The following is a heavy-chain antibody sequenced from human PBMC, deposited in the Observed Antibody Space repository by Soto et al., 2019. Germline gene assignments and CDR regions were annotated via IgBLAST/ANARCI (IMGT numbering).Heavy chain of an antibody. CDR1: GCSISSYY. CDR2: FSYSETT. CDR3: AREAGADNSYYYAMDV. Sequence: QLQLHDSGPGLVKPSETLSLTCTVTGCSISSYYWSWMQQPPGKGLERIWDFSYSETTHYNPSLTSRVTISVDTSKHPVSLRLISVTAADTAVYYCAREAGADNSYYYAMDVWGQGTTVTVSS. D-gene: IGHD6-13*01. J-gene: IGHJ6*02. V-gene: IGHV4-59*01.